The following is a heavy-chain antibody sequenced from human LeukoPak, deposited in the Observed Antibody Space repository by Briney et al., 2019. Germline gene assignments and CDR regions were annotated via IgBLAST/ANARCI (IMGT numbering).Heavy chain of an antibody. Sequence: NSSETLSLTCTVSGGSISSGGYYWSWIRQPPGKGLEWIGYIYHSGSTYYNPSLKSRVTISVDRSKNQFSLKLSSVTAADTAVYYCARDRGVLWFGEPVHHIAVAGEDVWGKGTTVTVSS. D-gene: IGHD3-10*01. CDR2: IYHSGST. V-gene: IGHV4-30-2*01. CDR1: GGSISSGGYY. J-gene: IGHJ6*04. CDR3: ARDRGVLWFGEPVHHIAVAGEDV.